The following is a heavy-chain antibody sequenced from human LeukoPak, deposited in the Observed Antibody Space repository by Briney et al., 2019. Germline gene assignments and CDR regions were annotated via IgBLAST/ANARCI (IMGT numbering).Heavy chain of an antibody. J-gene: IGHJ4*02. CDR1: GGSFSGYY. Sequence: SETLSLTCAVYGGSFSGYYWSWIRQPPGKGLEWIGEINNSGSTNYNPSLKSRVTISVDTSKNQFSLKLSSVTAADTAVYYCARAHRYCSCGSCSKPPGYWGQGTLVTVSS. V-gene: IGHV4-34*01. D-gene: IGHD2-15*01. CDR3: ARAHRYCSCGSCSKPPGY. CDR2: INNSGST.